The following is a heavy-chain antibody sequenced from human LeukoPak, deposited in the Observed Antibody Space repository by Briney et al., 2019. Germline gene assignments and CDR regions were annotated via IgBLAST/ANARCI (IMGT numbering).Heavy chain of an antibody. CDR3: ARGKPVTTLSSYFDY. CDR2: IYYSGST. D-gene: IGHD4-17*01. J-gene: IGHJ4*02. CDR1: GGSISSGGYY. V-gene: IGHV4-31*03. Sequence: SETLSLTCTVSGGSISSGGYYWSWIRQHPGKGLEWIGYIYYSGSTYYNPSLKSRVTISVDTSKNQFSLKLCSVTAADTAVYYCARGKPVTTLSSYFDYWGQGTLVTVSS.